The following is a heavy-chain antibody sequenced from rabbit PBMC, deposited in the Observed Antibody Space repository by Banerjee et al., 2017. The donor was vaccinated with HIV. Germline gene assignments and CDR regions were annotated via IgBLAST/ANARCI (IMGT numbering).Heavy chain of an antibody. CDR3: ARNYVNAFDP. CDR1: GFSFSSNW. Sequence: GTLTLTCTVSGFSFSSNWICWVRQAPGKGLEWIACIDTNDGDTDYANWPKGRFTISKTSSTTVTLQMTSLTAADTATYFCARNYVNAFDPWGQGTLVTVS. V-gene: IGHV1S45*01. CDR2: IDTNDGDT. D-gene: IGHD1-1*01. J-gene: IGHJ2*01.